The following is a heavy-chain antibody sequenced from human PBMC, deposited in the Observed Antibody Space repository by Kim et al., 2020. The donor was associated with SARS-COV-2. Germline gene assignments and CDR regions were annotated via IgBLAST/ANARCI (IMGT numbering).Heavy chain of an antibody. J-gene: IGHJ4*02. CDR1: GGSISSSNW. D-gene: IGHD3-22*01. Sequence: SETLSLTCAVSGGSISSSNWWCWVRQPPGKGLEWIGEIYHSGSTNYNPSLKSRVTISVDKSKNQFSLKLSSVTAADTAVYYCARDSYYFVSSGSARANFFDYWGQGTLVTVSS. CDR2: IYHSGST. V-gene: IGHV4-4*02. CDR3: ARDSYYFVSSGSARANFFDY.